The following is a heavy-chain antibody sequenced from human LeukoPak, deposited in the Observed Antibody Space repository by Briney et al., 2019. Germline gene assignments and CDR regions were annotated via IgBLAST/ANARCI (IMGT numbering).Heavy chain of an antibody. V-gene: IGHV3-11*06. Sequence: GGSLRLSCVASGFTFSDYYMSWIRQAPGKGLEWVPYISSSSSYTNYADSVKGRFTISRDDAKNSLYLQMNSLRAEDTAVYYCARELGYCSGGSCYSDYWGQGTLVTVSS. CDR3: ARELGYCSGGSCYSDY. D-gene: IGHD2-15*01. J-gene: IGHJ4*02. CDR2: ISSSSSYT. CDR1: GFTFSDYY.